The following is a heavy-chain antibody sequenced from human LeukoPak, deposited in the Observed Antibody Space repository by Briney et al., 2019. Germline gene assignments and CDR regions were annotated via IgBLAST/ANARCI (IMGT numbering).Heavy chain of an antibody. CDR1: GYTFTGYY. D-gene: IGHD3-10*01. Sequence: GASVKVSCKASGYTFTGYYMHWVRQAPGQGLEWMGWINPNSGGTNYAQKFQGRVTMTRGTSISTAYMELSRLRSDDTAVYYCARVVYYYGSGSYSTFGCYYYYMDVWGKGTTVTISS. J-gene: IGHJ6*03. CDR3: ARVVYYYGSGSYSTFGCYYYYMDV. CDR2: INPNSGGT. V-gene: IGHV1-2*02.